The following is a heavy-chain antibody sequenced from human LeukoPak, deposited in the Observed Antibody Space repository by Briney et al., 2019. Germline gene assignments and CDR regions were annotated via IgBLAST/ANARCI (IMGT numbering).Heavy chain of an antibody. V-gene: IGHV1-69*01. D-gene: IGHD2-2*02. J-gene: IGHJ4*02. Sequence: SVKVSCKASGGTFSSYAISWVRQAPGQGLEWMGGIIPIFGTANYAQKFQGRVTITADESTSTAYMELSSLRSEDTAVYYCARDRSWTGYCSSTSCYTWYFDYWGQGTLVTVSS. CDR2: IIPIFGTA. CDR3: ARDRSWTGYCSSTSCYTWYFDY. CDR1: GGTFSSYA.